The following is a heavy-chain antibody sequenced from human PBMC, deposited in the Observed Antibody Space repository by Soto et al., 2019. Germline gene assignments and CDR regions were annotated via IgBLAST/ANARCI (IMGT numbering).Heavy chain of an antibody. CDR1: GDSFTSYD. J-gene: IGHJ4*02. D-gene: IGHD3-10*01. CDR2: MNSNSGNT. V-gene: IGHV1-8*01. Sequence: QVQLGQSGAEVKKPGASVKVSCKTSGDSFTSYDINWVRQAPGQGLEWLGRMNSNSGNTGYSDNFQGRVSMTRDTSISTAYLELTNLRSDDTAVYYCARGLISRGLVATHWGQGTPVTVSS. CDR3: ARGLISRGLVATH.